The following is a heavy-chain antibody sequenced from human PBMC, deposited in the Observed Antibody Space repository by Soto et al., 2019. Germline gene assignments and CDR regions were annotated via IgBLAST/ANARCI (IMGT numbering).Heavy chain of an antibody. CDR2: IYYSGST. V-gene: IGHV4-30-4*01. CDR1: GGSISSGDYY. J-gene: IGHJ6*02. CDR3: ARDPSMTSGYYYYGMDV. Sequence: SETLSLTCTVSGGSISSGDYYWSWIRQPPGKGLEWIGYIYYSGSTYYNPSLKSRVTISVDTSKNQFSLKLSSVTAADTAVYYCARDPSMTSGYYYYGMDVWGQGTTVPVSS.